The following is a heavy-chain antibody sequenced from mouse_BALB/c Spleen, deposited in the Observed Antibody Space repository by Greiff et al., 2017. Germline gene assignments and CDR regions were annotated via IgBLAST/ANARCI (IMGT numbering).Heavy chain of an antibody. D-gene: IGHD1-1*02. J-gene: IGHJ4*01. Sequence: VKLVESGPGLVQPSQSLSITCTASGFSFTSYGVPWVRQSPGKGLEWLGVIWSGGSTDYNAAFISRLSISKDNSKSQVFFKMNSLQADDTAIYYCARSGTYAMDYWGQGTSVTVSS. CDR3: ARSGTYAMDY. CDR1: GFSFTSYG. CDR2: IWSGGST. V-gene: IGHV2-4-1*01.